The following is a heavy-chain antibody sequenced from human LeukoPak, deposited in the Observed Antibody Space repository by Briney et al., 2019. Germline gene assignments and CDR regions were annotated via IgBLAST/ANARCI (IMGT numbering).Heavy chain of an antibody. CDR3: ARDRGGGVDY. Sequence: SETLSLTCAVSGGSISSGGYSWSWIRQPPEKGLEWIGYIYHSGSTYYNPSLKSRVTISVDRSKNQFSLKLSSVTAADTAVYYCARDRGGGVDYWGQGTLVTVSS. CDR2: IYHSGST. V-gene: IGHV4-30-2*01. J-gene: IGHJ4*02. D-gene: IGHD2-15*01. CDR1: GGSISSGGYS.